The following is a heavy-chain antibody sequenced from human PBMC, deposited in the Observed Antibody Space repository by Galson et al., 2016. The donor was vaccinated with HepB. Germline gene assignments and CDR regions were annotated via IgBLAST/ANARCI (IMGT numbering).Heavy chain of an antibody. V-gene: IGHV2-5*01. D-gene: IGHD3-3*01. J-gene: IGHJ4*02. Sequence: PALVKPTQTLTLTCTFSGFSLTSSGVGVGWIRQPPGKALEWVALIYWNDDKRYSPSLKSRVTMTKDTSKNQVVLTMTNMDPVDTATYYCAHSSYAFWSGYSVNFDSWGQGTLVTVSS. CDR3: AHSSYAFWSGYSVNFDS. CDR1: GFSLTSSGVG. CDR2: IYWNDDK.